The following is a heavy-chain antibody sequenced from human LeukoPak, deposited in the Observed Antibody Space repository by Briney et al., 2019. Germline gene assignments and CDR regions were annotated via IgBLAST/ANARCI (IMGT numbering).Heavy chain of an antibody. CDR3: TTPPSCSGGSCLDY. V-gene: IGHV3-15*01. J-gene: IGHJ4*02. Sequence: GGSLRLSCAASGFTFSNAWMSWVRQAPGKGLEWVGRIKSKTDGGTTDYAAPVKGRFTISRDDSKNTLYLQMNSLKTEDTAVYYCTTPPSCSGGSCLDYWGQGTLVTVSS. CDR2: IKSKTDGGTT. CDR1: GFTFSNAW. D-gene: IGHD2-15*01.